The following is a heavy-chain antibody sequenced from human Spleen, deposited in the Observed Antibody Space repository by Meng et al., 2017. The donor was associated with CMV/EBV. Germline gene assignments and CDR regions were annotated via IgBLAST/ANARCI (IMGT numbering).Heavy chain of an antibody. CDR1: GATFSSQS. V-gene: IGHV1-69*02. CDR2: ITPILGVS. D-gene: IGHD1-26*01. J-gene: IGHJ4*02. Sequence: QVQLVQSGAEVKKPGSSVKVSCKTFGATFSSQSITLGRQAPGQGLGWMGRITPILGVSDYAQNLQGRVTITADKSTNTAYMELSSLRSDDTALYYCARGSAALGNVNWGQGTLVTVSS. CDR3: ARGSAALGNVN.